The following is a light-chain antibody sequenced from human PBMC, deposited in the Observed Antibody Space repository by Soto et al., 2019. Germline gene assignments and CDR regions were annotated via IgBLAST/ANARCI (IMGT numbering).Light chain of an antibody. V-gene: IGKV1-6*01. CDR1: QDIGND. J-gene: IGKJ2*01. Sequence: AIQMTQSPSSLSASVGDRVTITCRASQDIGNDLGWYKQKPGKAPKLLIYAASSLQSGVPSRFSGSGYGTDFTLTITSLQPEDYATYCCLQDYDYPYTFGQGTKLEIK. CDR2: AAS. CDR3: LQDYDYPYT.